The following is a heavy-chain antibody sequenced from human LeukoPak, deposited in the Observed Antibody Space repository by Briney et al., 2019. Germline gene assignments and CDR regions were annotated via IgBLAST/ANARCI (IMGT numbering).Heavy chain of an antibody. Sequence: PGGSLRLSCAASGFTFSSYAMHWVRQAPGKGLEWVAVISYDGSNKYYADSVKGRFTISRDNAKNSLYLQMNSLRAEDTALYYCARVGCGDPGIWGQGTMVTVSS. CDR2: ISYDGSNK. CDR3: ARVGCGDPGI. CDR1: GFTFSSYA. J-gene: IGHJ3*02. V-gene: IGHV3-30*04. D-gene: IGHD4-17*01.